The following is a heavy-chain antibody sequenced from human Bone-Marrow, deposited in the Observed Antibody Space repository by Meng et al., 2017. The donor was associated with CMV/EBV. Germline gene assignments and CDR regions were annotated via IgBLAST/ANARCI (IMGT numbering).Heavy chain of an antibody. Sequence: ETLSLTCAASGFTFSGSAMHWVRQASGKGLEWVGRIRSKANSYATAYAASVKGRFIISRDDSKNTAYLQMNSLKTEDTAVYYCTSLTTVTKGGDYWGQGTLVAVSS. CDR1: GFTFSGSA. D-gene: IGHD4-17*01. J-gene: IGHJ4*02. V-gene: IGHV3-73*01. CDR3: TSLTTVTKGGDY. CDR2: IRSKANSYAT.